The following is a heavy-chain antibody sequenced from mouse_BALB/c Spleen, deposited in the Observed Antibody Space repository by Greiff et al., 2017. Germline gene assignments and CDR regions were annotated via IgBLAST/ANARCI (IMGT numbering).Heavy chain of an antibody. CDR2: INSNGGST. CDR1: GFTFSSYG. D-gene: IGHD1-1*01. J-gene: IGHJ3*01. CDR3: ARDYYG. Sequence: EVHLVESGGGLVQPGGSLKLSCAASGFTFSSYGMSWVRQTPDKRLELVATINSNGGSTYYPDSVKGRFTISRDNAKNTLYLQMSSLKSEDTAMYYCARDYYGWGQGTLVTVSA. V-gene: IGHV5-6-3*01.